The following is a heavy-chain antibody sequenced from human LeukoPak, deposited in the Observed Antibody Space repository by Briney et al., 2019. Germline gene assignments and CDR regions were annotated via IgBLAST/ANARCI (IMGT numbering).Heavy chain of an antibody. Sequence: PGGSLRLSCAASGFTFDDYGMSWVRQAPGKGLEWVSGINWNGGSTGYADSVKGRFTISRDNAKNSLYLQMNSLRAEDTALYYCARGLRHYGDYGYYMDVWGKGTTVTVSS. CDR3: ARGLRHYGDYGYYMDV. J-gene: IGHJ6*03. V-gene: IGHV3-20*04. D-gene: IGHD4-17*01. CDR2: INWNGGST. CDR1: GFTFDDYG.